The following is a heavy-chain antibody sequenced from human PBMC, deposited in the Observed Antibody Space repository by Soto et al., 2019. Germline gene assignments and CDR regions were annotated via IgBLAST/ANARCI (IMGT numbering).Heavy chain of an antibody. CDR3: ARLWVQLWHPTSESGDY. Sequence: ASVKVSGKASGYTFSAYSLDWVRQAPGKGLEWMGRFNPNSVATTYAPKFQGRVSRTRDTSLSTAYLEMLSLSSDDTAVSYCARLWVQLWHPTSESGDYWGQGTLVTVSS. CDR2: FNPNSVAT. V-gene: IGHV1-2*06. CDR1: GYTFSAYS. D-gene: IGHD5-18*01. J-gene: IGHJ4*02.